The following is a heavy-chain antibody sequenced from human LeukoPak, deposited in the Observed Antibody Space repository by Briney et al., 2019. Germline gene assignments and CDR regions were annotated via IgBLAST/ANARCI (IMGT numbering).Heavy chain of an antibody. J-gene: IGHJ4*02. D-gene: IGHD5-12*01. CDR3: ATRDHPGYSGYDFDY. CDR1: GGTFSIYA. CDR2: IIPIFGTA. V-gene: IGHV1-69*13. Sequence: SVNVSCKASGGTFSIYAISWVRQAPGQGLEWMGGIIPIFGTANYAQKFQGRVTITADESTSTAYMELSSLRSEDTAVYYCATRDHPGYSGYDFDYWGQGTLVTVSS.